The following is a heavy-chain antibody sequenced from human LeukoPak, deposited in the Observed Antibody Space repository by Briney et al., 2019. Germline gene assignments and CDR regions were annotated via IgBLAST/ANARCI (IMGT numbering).Heavy chain of an antibody. V-gene: IGHV3-30*02. Sequence: GGSLRLSCAASGFTFSSYGMHWVRQAPGKGLEWVSFIRSDGSNKYYADSVKGRFTISRDNSKNTLYLQMNSLRAEDTAVYYCAKDGRRGSASPYYYYMDVWGKGTTVTISS. CDR3: AKDGRRGSASPYYYYMDV. J-gene: IGHJ6*03. CDR1: GFTFSSYG. D-gene: IGHD3-16*01. CDR2: IRSDGSNK.